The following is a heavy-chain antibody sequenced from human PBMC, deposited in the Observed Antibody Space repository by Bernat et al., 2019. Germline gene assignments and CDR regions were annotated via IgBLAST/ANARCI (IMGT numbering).Heavy chain of an antibody. CDR1: GGSISSSSYY. V-gene: IGHV4-39*01. CDR3: ARREDDYVWGSYRSYAFDI. J-gene: IGHJ3*02. Sequence: QLQLQESGPGLVKPSETLSLTCTVSGGSISSSSYYWGWIRQPPGKGLEWIGSIYYSGSTYYNPSLKSRVTISVDTSKNQCSLKLGSVTAADTAVYYCARREDDYVWGSYRSYAFDIWGQGTMVTVSS. D-gene: IGHD3-16*02. CDR2: IYYSGST.